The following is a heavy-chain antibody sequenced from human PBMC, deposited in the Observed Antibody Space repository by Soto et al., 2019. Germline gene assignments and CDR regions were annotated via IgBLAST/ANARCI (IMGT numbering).Heavy chain of an antibody. CDR3: ARYKSNYDYGMDV. D-gene: IGHD1-20*01. V-gene: IGHV4-59*01. J-gene: IGHJ6*02. Sequence: QVQLQESGPGLVKPSETLSLTCTVSGGSISSYYWSWIRQPPGKGLEWIGYIYYSGITNYNPSLKGRVTISVDTSKNQFSLKLSSVTAADTAVYYCARYKSNYDYGMDVWGQGTTVTVSS. CDR2: IYYSGIT. CDR1: GGSISSYY.